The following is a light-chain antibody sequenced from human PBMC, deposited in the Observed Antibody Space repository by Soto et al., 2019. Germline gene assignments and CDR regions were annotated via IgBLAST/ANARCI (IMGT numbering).Light chain of an antibody. V-gene: IGKV3-11*01. CDR3: QQRRNSIT. J-gene: IGKJ5*01. Sequence: EIVLTQSPATLSLSPGERATLSCRASQSVSRYLAWYQHKPGQAPRLLIYDASNRATGIPARFSGSGSGTDFTLTSSSLEPEDVAVYYCQQRRNSITFGQGTRLEIK. CDR1: QSVSRY. CDR2: DAS.